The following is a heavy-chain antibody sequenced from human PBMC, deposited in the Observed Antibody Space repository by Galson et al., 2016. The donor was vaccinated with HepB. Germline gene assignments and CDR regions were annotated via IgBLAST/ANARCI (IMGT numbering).Heavy chain of an antibody. CDR2: INGDGTIT. CDR3: ARDRGGSAGAFNWFDP. V-gene: IGHV3-74*01. CDR1: GFTFSTNW. Sequence: SLRLPCAASGFTFSTNWMHWVRQAPGKGLVWVSRINGDGTITDYADSVKGRFTISRDNAENTLYLQMNSLRVGDTAVYYCARDRGGSAGAFNWFDPWGQGTLVTVSS. D-gene: IGHD3-10*01. J-gene: IGHJ5*02.